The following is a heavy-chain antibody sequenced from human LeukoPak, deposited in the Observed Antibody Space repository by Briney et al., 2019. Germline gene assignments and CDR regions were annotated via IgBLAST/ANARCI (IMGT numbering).Heavy chain of an antibody. CDR1: GFTFSSYA. D-gene: IGHD3-10*01. Sequence: GGSLRLSCAASGFTFSSYATSWVRQAPGKGLEWVSAISGSGGSTYYADSVKGRFTISRDNSKNTLYLQMNSLRAEDTAVYYCAKQTTFPGSYHLANFDYWGQGTLVTVSS. CDR2: ISGSGGST. CDR3: AKQTTFPGSYHLANFDY. V-gene: IGHV3-23*01. J-gene: IGHJ4*02.